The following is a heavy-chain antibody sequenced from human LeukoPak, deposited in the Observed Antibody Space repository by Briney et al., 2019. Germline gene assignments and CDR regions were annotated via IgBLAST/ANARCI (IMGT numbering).Heavy chain of an antibody. D-gene: IGHD6-19*01. CDR2: ISGHSGDT. J-gene: IGHJ4*02. CDR1: GYSFNTYG. Sequence: ASVQVSCKTSGYSFNTYGITWVRQAPGQGLEWMGWISGHSGDTQCARKFQGRVTLTTDSSTNTAYLDLRALKSDDTAVYYCLRDASGWFLGVQEFHFWGQGTLVIVSS. CDR3: LRDASGWFLGVQEFHF. V-gene: IGHV1-18*01.